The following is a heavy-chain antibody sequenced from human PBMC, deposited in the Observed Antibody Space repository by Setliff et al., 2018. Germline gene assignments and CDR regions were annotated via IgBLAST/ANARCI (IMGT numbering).Heavy chain of an antibody. CDR2: ISGYKGNT. Sequence: GSSVTVSCQAFRYTFSGYYMHEVRQAPGQGLEWMGWISGYKGNTNYAQKFQGRLTKTTDTSTSTAYMELSGLRSDDTVVYYCARVGGVVIFSGYENWGQGTLVTVSS. CDR3: ARVGGVVIFSGYEN. V-gene: IGHV1-18*04. D-gene: IGHD3-3*01. J-gene: IGHJ4*02. CDR1: RYTFSGYY.